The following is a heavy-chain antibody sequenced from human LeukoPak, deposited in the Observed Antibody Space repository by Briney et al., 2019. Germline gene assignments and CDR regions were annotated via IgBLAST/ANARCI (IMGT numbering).Heavy chain of an antibody. CDR2: INPNSGGT. Sequence: GASVTVSCKASGYTFTGYYMHWVRQAPGQGLEWMGRINPNSGGTNYAQKFQGRVTMTRDTSISTAHMELSRLRSDDTAVYYCARDMVVTAIRHYYYYMDVWGEGTTVTVSS. CDR3: ARDMVVTAIRHYYYYMDV. D-gene: IGHD2-21*02. CDR1: GYTFTGYY. V-gene: IGHV1-2*06. J-gene: IGHJ6*03.